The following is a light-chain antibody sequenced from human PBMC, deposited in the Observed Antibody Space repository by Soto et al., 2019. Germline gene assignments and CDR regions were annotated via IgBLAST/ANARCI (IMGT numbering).Light chain of an antibody. CDR1: QSVRSSF. J-gene: IGKJ5*01. Sequence: ETVLTQSPGTLSLSPGERATLSCRASQSVRSSFLAWYQQKPGQAPRLLIYGASRRATGIPDRFSGSGSGTDFTLTISSLEPEDFAVYYCQQYGRSPRTFGQGTRVEIK. CDR3: QQYGRSPRT. CDR2: GAS. V-gene: IGKV3-20*01.